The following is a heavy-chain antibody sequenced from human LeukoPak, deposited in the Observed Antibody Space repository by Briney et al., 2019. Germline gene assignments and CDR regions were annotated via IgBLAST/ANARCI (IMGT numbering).Heavy chain of an antibody. CDR2: ISGSGSST. J-gene: IGHJ4*02. D-gene: IGHD4-17*01. CDR1: GFTFSSYA. Sequence: PGGSLRLSCAASGFTFSSYAMSWVRQAPGKGLEWVSAISGSGSSTYYADSVKGRFTISRDNSKNTLYLQMNSLRAEDTAVYYCAKVIGSATTGPFDYWGQGTLVTVSS. CDR3: AKVIGSATTGPFDY. V-gene: IGHV3-23*01.